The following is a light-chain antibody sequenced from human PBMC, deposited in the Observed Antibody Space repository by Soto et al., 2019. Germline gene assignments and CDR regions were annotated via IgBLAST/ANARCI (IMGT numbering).Light chain of an antibody. CDR1: QSISSY. CDR3: QQSYTNSYS. V-gene: IGKV1-39*01. Sequence: DIQMTQSPSSLSASVGDRVTITCRASQSISSYLNWYQQKPGKAPRLLIYAASSLQSGVSSRFSGSGSGTDGTRTISSLQPEDFAIYYCQQSYTNSYSCSQGTKLEIK. J-gene: IGKJ2*03. CDR2: AAS.